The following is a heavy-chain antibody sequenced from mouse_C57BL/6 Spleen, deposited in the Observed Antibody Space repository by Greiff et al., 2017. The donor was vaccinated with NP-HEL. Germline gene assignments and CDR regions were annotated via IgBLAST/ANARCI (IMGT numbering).Heavy chain of an antibody. V-gene: IGHV1-20*01. J-gene: IGHJ3*01. CDR3: ASDGAAWFAY. D-gene: IGHD2-3*01. CDR1: GYSFTGYF. CDR2: INPYNGDT. Sequence: EVQRVESGPELVKPGDSVKISCTASGYSFTGYFMNWVMQSHGKSLEWIGRINPYNGDTFYNQKFKGKATLTVDKSSSTAHMELRSLTSEDSAVYYCASDGAAWFAYWGKGTLVTVSA.